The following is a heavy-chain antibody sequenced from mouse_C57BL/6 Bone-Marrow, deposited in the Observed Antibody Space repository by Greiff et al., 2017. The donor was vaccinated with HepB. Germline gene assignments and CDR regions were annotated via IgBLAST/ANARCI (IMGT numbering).Heavy chain of an antibody. Sequence: QVQLKQPGAELVKPGASVKLSCKASGYTFTSYWMQWVKQRPGQGLEWIGEIDPYDSYTNYNQKFKGKATLTVDTSSSTAYMPLSSLTSEDSAVYYCARKNDYDYDGAYWGQGTLVTVSA. CDR2: IDPYDSYT. CDR1: GYTFTSYW. J-gene: IGHJ3*01. D-gene: IGHD2-4*01. V-gene: IGHV1-50*01. CDR3: ARKNDYDYDGAY.